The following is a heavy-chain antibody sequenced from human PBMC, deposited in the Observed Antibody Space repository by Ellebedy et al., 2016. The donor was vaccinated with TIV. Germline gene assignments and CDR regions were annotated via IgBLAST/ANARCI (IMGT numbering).Heavy chain of an antibody. CDR3: ARDRDGYMDV. CDR1: GFTFNKYW. J-gene: IGHJ6*03. D-gene: IGHD5-24*01. Sequence: GESLKISCVGSGFTFNKYWMSWVRQAPVKGLEWVASIKQDGSEKYYVDSVKGRFTISRDNAKNSVYLQMNSLRAEDTAVYYCARDRDGYMDVWGKGTTVTVSS. CDR2: IKQDGSEK. V-gene: IGHV3-7*03.